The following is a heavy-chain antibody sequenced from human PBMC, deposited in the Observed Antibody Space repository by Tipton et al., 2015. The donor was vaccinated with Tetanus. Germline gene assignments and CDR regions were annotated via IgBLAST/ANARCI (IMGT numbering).Heavy chain of an antibody. V-gene: IGHV5-51*01. CDR2: IYPGDSDT. D-gene: IGHD6-6*01. Sequence: QSGPEVKKPGESLKISCHCSGYTFATYWIAWVRQMPGKGLEWMGIIYPGDSDTRYSPSFHGHVTMSADKSINTAYLQWSSLKASDTAMYFCARLHLRTFASSSGYWGQGTMVTVSS. J-gene: IGHJ4*02. CDR3: ARLHLRTFASSSGY. CDR1: GYTFATYW.